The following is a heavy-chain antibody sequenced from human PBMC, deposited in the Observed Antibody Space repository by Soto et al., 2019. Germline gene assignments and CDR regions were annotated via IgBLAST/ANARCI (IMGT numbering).Heavy chain of an antibody. J-gene: IGHJ4*02. CDR3: ARRYGGTFDY. CDR1: GGSISSYY. D-gene: IGHD2-15*01. CDR2: IYYSGST. V-gene: IGHV4-59*08. Sequence: QVQLQESGPGLVKPSETLSLTCTVSGGSISSYYWCWIRQPPGKGLEWIGYIYYSGSTNYNPSLKSRVTISVDTSKYQFSLKLSSVTAADTAVYYCARRYGGTFDYWGQGTLVTVSS.